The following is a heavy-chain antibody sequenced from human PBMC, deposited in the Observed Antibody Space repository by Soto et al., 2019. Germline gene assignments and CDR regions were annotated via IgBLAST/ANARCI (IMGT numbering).Heavy chain of an antibody. D-gene: IGHD3-22*01. V-gene: IGHV4-30-2*01. J-gene: IGHJ5*02. CDR2: IYHTGTT. CDR1: GGSINSGGYS. Sequence: SETLSLTCTVSGGSINSGGYSWTWIRQPPGKGLEWIGFIYHTGTTYYNPSLKSRVTISVDRSKNQFSLKLNSVTAADTAVYYCARGGNYYDSSGSSWFDPCGKGALVTVSS. CDR3: ARGGNYYDSSGSSWFDP.